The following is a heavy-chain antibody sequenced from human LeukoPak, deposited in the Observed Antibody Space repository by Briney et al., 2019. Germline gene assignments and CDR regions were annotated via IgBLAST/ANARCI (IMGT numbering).Heavy chain of an antibody. J-gene: IGHJ4*02. V-gene: IGHV1-46*01. CDR2: INPSGGST. CDR3: ARARSGYRSGWYQFTY. D-gene: IGHD6-19*01. Sequence: ASVKVSCKASGYTFTSYYMHWVRQAPGQGLEWMGIINPSGGSTSYAQKFQGRVTMTRDTSTSTVYKELSSLRSEDTAVYYCARARSGYRSGWYQFTYWGQGTLVTVSS. CDR1: GYTFTSYY.